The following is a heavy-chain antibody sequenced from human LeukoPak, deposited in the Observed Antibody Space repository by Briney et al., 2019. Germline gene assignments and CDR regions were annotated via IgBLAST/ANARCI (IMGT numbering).Heavy chain of an antibody. Sequence: GRSLRLSCAASGFTFSSYGMHWVRQAPGKGLEWVAFIRYDGSYKYYADSVKGRFTFSRDNSKNTLYLQMSSLRAEDTAVYYCAELGITMIGGVWGKGTTVTISS. CDR2: IRYDGSYK. CDR3: AELGITMIGGV. J-gene: IGHJ6*04. D-gene: IGHD3-10*02. CDR1: GFTFSSYG. V-gene: IGHV3-30*02.